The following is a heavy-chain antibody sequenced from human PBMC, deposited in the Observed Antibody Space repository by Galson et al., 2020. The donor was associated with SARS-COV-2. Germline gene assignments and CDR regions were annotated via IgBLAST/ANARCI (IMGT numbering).Heavy chain of an antibody. CDR1: ESTFRTIA. CDR2: IFYEGSDN. CDR3: ARDGQLSIGWAFDY. J-gene: IGHJ4*02. Sequence: GGPLRFSCAASESTFRTIAIHWVRQAPATGLEGLAQIFYEGSDNNNGDSVKGRFTISRDIPKNRVYLQMNNLKVDDTAVYYCARDGQLSIGWAFDYWGQGTLVTVSS. D-gene: IGHD6-19*01. V-gene: IGHV3-33*01.